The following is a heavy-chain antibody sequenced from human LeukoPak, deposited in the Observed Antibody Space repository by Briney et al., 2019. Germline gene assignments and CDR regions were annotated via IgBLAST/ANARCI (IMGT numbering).Heavy chain of an antibody. V-gene: IGHV3-74*01. CDR1: GFSFRTHW. Sequence: GGSLRLSCAASGFSFRTHWMHWDRQASGTGLVWVSRINSDGNNTNYAESVKGRFTISRDNAKNTLYLQMNSLRAEDSAVYYCARDNAPQTYSSGCYDSWGQGALVTVSS. CDR3: ARDNAPQTYSSGCYDS. CDR2: INSDGNNT. J-gene: IGHJ5*01. D-gene: IGHD6-19*01.